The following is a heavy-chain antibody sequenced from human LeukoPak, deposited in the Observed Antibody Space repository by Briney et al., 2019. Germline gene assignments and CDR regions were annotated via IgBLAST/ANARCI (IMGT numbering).Heavy chain of an antibody. CDR2: MYYTGTT. CDR3: ARSVSAYAGRGWFDP. J-gene: IGHJ5*02. D-gene: IGHD5-12*01. CDR1: GGSIRSLGYS. V-gene: IGHV4-39*07. Sequence: SETLSLTCSVSGGSIRSLGYSWGWLRQPPGTGLEWIASMYYTGTTYYNPSLKSRVTMSVDTSKNQFSLNLTSVTAADTAVFYCARSVSAYAGRGWFDPWGQGTLVTVSS.